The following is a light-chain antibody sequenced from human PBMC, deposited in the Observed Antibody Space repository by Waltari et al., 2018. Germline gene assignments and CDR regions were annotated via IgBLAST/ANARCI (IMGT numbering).Light chain of an antibody. CDR2: EVS. J-gene: IGLJ1*01. CDR3: SSYGGNNNLAV. V-gene: IGLV2-8*01. Sequence: QSALTQPPSASGSPGQSVTISCPGTGSDVGGYTYVSWYQLHPGKAPKLIIYEVSKRPSGVPDRFSGSKSGNTASLTVSGLRTEDEADYYCSSYGGNNNLAVFGTGTKVIVL. CDR1: GSDVGGYTY.